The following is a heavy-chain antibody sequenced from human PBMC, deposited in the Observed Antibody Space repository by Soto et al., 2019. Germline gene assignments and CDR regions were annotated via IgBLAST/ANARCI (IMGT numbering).Heavy chain of an antibody. CDR3: ATGGFRGVSVDWFDP. CDR1: GYTFTSYG. D-gene: IGHD3-10*01. J-gene: IGHJ5*02. CDR2: ISAYNGNT. Sequence: ASVKVSCKASGYTFTSYGISWVRQAPGQGLEWMGWISAYNGNTNYAQKLQGRVTMATDTSTSTAYMELRSLRSDDTAVYYCATGGFRGVSVDWFDPWGQGTLVTVSS. V-gene: IGHV1-18*01.